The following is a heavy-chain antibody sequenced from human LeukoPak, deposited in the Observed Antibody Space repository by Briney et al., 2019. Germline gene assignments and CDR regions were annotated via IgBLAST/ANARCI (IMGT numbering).Heavy chain of an antibody. V-gene: IGHV1-18*01. Sequence: ASVNVSCKASGYTFTSYGISWVRQAPGQGLEWMGWISAYNGNTNYAQKLQGRVTMTTDTSTTTAYMELRSLRSDDTAVYYCARDPPYYDSSGYYAFWGEGPLVTVSS. CDR2: ISAYNGNT. D-gene: IGHD3-22*01. CDR3: ARDPPYYDSSGYYAF. CDR1: GYTFTSYG. J-gene: IGHJ4*02.